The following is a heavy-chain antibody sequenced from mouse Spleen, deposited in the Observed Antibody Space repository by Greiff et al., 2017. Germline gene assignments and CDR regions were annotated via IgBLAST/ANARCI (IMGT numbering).Heavy chain of an antibody. V-gene: IGHV5-4*01. Sequence: EVQLVESGGGLVKPGGSLKLSCAASGFTFSSYAMSWVRQTPEKRLEWVATISDGGSYTYYPDNVKGRFTISRDNAKNNLYLQMSHLKSEDTAMYYCARDRRYYGSSLYYFDYWGQGTTLTVSS. J-gene: IGHJ2*01. CDR2: ISDGGSYT. CDR3: ARDRRYYGSSLYYFDY. CDR1: GFTFSSYA. D-gene: IGHD1-1*01.